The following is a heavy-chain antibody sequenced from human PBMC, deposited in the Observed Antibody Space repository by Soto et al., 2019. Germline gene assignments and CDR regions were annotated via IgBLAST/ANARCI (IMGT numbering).Heavy chain of an antibody. CDR2: MNPNSGNT. V-gene: IGHV1-8*01. CDR3: ARGGDCSSTSCYIAQPYYYYRMDV. CDR1: GYTFTSYG. Sequence: GASVKVSCKASGYTFTSYGINWVRQATGQGXEWMGWMNPNSGNTGYAQKFQGRVTMTRNTSISTAYMELSSLRSEDTAVYYCARGGDCSSTSCYIAQPYYYYRMDVWGQGPTVTVSS. D-gene: IGHD2-2*02. J-gene: IGHJ6*02.